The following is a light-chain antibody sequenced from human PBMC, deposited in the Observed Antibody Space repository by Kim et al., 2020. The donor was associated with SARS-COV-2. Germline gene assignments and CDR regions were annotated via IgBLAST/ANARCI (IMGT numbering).Light chain of an antibody. J-gene: IGLJ2*01. V-gene: IGLV3-1*01. CDR1: GEKY. CDR3: QTWDSTTVI. Sequence: GEKYTSWYQHKSGQSPVVVIYQDNKRPSLMTERFSGSSSGNTATLTISGTQPMDEADYYCQTWDSTTVIFGGGTQLTVL. CDR2: QDN.